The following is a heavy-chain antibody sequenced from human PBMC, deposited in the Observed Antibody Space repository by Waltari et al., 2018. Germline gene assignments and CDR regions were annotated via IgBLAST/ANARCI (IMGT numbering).Heavy chain of an antibody. CDR2: IWYDGSNK. CDR3: ARPQDIVVVPAAVGMDV. V-gene: IGHV3-33*01. Sequence: QVQLVESGGGVVQPGRSLRLSCAASGFTFSSYGMHWVRQAPGKGLEWVAVIWYDGSNKYYADSVKGRFTISRDNSKNTLYLQMNSLRAEDTAVYYCARPQDIVVVPAAVGMDVWGQGTTVTVSS. D-gene: IGHD2-2*01. J-gene: IGHJ6*02. CDR1: GFTFSSYG.